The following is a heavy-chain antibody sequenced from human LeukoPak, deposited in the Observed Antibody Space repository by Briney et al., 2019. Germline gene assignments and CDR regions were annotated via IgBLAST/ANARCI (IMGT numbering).Heavy chain of an antibody. CDR2: INPDGSET. CDR1: GFTFSSHW. D-gene: IGHD6-25*01. V-gene: IGHV3-7*01. Sequence: PGGSLRLSCADSGFTFSSHWMNWVRQAPGRGLEWVGNINPDGSETYYVDSMKGRFTISRDNAKDLVYLQMNTLRVEDTAVYYCLGSADRGWGQGTLVTVSS. J-gene: IGHJ4*02. CDR3: LGSADRG.